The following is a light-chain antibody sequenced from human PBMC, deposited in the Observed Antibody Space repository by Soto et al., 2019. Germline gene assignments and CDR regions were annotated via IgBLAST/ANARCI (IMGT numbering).Light chain of an antibody. CDR1: SSDVGGYNY. V-gene: IGLV2-14*01. Sequence: SALTQPASVSGSPGQSITISCTRTSSDVGGYNYVSWYQQHPGKAPKLMVYDVSNRPSGVSNRFSGSKSGNTASLTISGLQAEDEADYYCSSYTSSSTLVVFGGGTKLTVL. CDR3: SSYTSSSTLVV. J-gene: IGLJ2*01. CDR2: DVS.